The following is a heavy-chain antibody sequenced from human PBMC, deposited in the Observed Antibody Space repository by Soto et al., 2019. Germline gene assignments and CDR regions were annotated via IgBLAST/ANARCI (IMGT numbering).Heavy chain of an antibody. J-gene: IGHJ6*02. D-gene: IGHD2-2*01. V-gene: IGHV4-31*03. CDR2: IYYSGST. CDR3: ARDSEYCISTSCYDYYYYGMDV. CDR1: GGSISSGGYY. Sequence: QVQLQESGPGLVKPSQTLSLTCTVSGGSISSGGYYWSWIRQHPGKGLEWIGYIYYSGSTYYNPSLKSRVTISVDTSKNQFSLKLSSVTAADTAVYYCARDSEYCISTSCYDYYYYGMDVWGQGTTVTVSS.